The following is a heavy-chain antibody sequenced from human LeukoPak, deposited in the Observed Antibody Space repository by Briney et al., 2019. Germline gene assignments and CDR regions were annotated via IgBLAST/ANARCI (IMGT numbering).Heavy chain of an antibody. J-gene: IGHJ3*02. V-gene: IGHV1-2*02. Sequence: ASVKVSCKASGYTFTGYYMHWVRQAPGQGLEWMGWINPNSGGTNYAQKFQGRVTMTRDTSISTAYMELSRLRSDDTAVYYCARDNWNSSPDAFDIWGQGTMVTVSS. CDR3: ARDNWNSSPDAFDI. CDR2: INPNSGGT. D-gene: IGHD1-7*01. CDR1: GYTFTGYY.